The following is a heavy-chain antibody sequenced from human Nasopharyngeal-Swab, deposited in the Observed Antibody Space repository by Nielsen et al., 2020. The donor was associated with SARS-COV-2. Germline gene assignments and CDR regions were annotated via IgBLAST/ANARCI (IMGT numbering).Heavy chain of an antibody. V-gene: IGHV4-61*02. CDR3: ARVYYDNSGYRED. D-gene: IGHD3-22*01. Sequence: SETLSLTCTVSGGSISSGSYYWSWIRQPAGKGLEWIGRIYTSGSTNYNPSLKSRVTISVDTSKNQFSLKLSSVTAADTAVYYCARVYYDNSGYREDWGQGTLVTVSS. CDR2: IYTSGST. J-gene: IGHJ4*02. CDR1: GGSISSGSYY.